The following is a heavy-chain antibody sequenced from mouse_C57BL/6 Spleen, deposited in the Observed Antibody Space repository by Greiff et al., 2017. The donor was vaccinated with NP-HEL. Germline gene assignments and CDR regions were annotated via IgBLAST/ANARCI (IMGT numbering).Heavy chain of an antibody. CDR3: ARKNYDPYFDY. CDR2: IDPSDSET. CDR1: GYTFTSYW. D-gene: IGHD2-4*01. Sequence: QVQLQQPGAELVRPGSSVKLSCKASGYTFTSYWMHWVKQRPIQGLEWIGNIDPSDSETHYNQKFKDKATLTVDKSSSTAYMQLSSLTSEDSAVYYCARKNYDPYFDYWGQGTTLTVSS. J-gene: IGHJ2*01. V-gene: IGHV1-52*01.